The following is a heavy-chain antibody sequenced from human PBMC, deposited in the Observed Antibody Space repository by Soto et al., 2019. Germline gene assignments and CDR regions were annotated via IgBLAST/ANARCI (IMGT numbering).Heavy chain of an antibody. J-gene: IGHJ4*02. CDR2: IYYSGST. CDR1: GGSISSSSYY. Sequence: KTSETLSLTCTVSGGSISSSSYYWGWIRQPPGKGLEWIGSIYYSGSTYYNPSLKSRVTISVDTSKNQFSLKLSSVTAADTAVYYCARHGRRSIAAAGAFDSWGPGTLGTVSS. CDR3: ARHGRRSIAAAGAFDS. D-gene: IGHD6-13*01. V-gene: IGHV4-39*01.